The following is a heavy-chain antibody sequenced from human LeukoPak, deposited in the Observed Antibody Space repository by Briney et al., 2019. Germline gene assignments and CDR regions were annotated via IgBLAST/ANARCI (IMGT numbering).Heavy chain of an antibody. Sequence: PGGSLRLSCAASGFTFGSYAMSWVRQAPGMGLEWVSAIIGSGGSTYYTDSVKGRFAISRDNSKNTLYLQMSSLRAEDTAVYYCAKKKSPVAGPDAFDIWGQGTMVTVSS. D-gene: IGHD6-19*01. CDR3: AKKKSPVAGPDAFDI. J-gene: IGHJ3*02. V-gene: IGHV3-23*01. CDR1: GFTFGSYA. CDR2: IIGSGGST.